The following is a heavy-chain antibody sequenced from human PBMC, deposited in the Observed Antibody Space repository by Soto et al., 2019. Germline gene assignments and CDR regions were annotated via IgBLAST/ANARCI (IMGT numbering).Heavy chain of an antibody. Sequence: PGESLKISCKTSGYNFTNYWANWVRQRPGKGLEWMGRVDPRDSYSSYGPSFQGHVTISVDTSITTAYLQWSSLEASDTAMYYCARHAPSSCKDRVCQKSGWFDPWGQGTLVTVSS. D-gene: IGHD5-12*01. V-gene: IGHV5-10-1*01. J-gene: IGHJ5*02. CDR1: GYNFTNYW. CDR2: VDPRDSYS. CDR3: ARHAPSSCKDRVCQKSGWFDP.